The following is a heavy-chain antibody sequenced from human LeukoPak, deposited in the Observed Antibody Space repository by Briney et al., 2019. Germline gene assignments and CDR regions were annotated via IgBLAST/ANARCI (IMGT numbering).Heavy chain of an antibody. D-gene: IGHD1-26*01. CDR2: INTNSGGT. J-gene: IGHJ5*01. Sequence: ASVKVSCKASGSTFTAYYIHWVRQAPGQRLGWWGRINTNSGGTNYAQKFQGRVSMTRDTSISTAYMELSRLRSDDTAVYFCARPWEITMSERSYNWFDSWGQGTLVTVSS. CDR3: ARPWEITMSERSYNWFDS. CDR1: GSTFTAYY. V-gene: IGHV1-2*02.